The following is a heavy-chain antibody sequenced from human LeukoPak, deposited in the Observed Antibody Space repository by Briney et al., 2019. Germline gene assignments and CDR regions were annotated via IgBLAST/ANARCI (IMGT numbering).Heavy chain of an antibody. V-gene: IGHV4-59*01. CDR1: GGSISGYY. J-gene: IGHJ3*02. D-gene: IGHD5-18*01. CDR2: IYYSGST. CDR3: ARDLGVMVRAFDI. Sequence: SETLSLTCTVSGGSISGYYWSWIRQPPGKGPEWIGYIYYSGSTSYNPSLKSRVTISVDTSKNQISLKLSSVTAADTAVYYCARDLGVMVRAFDIWGQGTMVTVSS.